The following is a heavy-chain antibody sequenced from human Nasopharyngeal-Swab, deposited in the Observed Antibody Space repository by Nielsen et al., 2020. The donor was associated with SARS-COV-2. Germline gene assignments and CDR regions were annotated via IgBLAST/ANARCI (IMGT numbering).Heavy chain of an antibody. V-gene: IGHV3-64*04. J-gene: IGHJ4*02. D-gene: IGHD4-17*01. CDR3: ARENDYADEYYFDY. CDR1: GFTFSSYA. Sequence: GESLKISCAASGFTFSSYAMHWVRQAPGKGLEYVSAISSNGGSTYYADSVKGRFTISRDNSKNTLYLQMNSLRAEDTAVYYCARENDYADEYYFDYWGQGTLVTVSS. CDR2: ISSNGGST.